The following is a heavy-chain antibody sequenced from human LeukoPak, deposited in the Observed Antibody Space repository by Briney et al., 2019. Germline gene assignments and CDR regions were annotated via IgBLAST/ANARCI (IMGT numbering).Heavy chain of an antibody. V-gene: IGHV1-69*04. D-gene: IGHD3-3*01. Sequence: SVKVSCKASGGTFSSYTISWVRQAPGQGLEWMGRIIPILGIANYAQKFQGRVTITADKSTSTAYMELSSLRSEDTAVYYCARDQYHDFWSGYIFDYWGQGTLVTVSS. CDR3: ARDQYHDFWSGYIFDY. J-gene: IGHJ4*02. CDR2: IIPILGIA. CDR1: GGTFSSYT.